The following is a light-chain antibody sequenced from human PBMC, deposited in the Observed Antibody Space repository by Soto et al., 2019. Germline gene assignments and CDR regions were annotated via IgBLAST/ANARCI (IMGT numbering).Light chain of an antibody. CDR3: QQRSNWPPT. CDR2: DAS. V-gene: IGKV3-11*01. J-gene: IGKJ1*01. Sequence: EIVLTQSPGTLSLSPGDRASLSCRASQSVGSYLAWYQQKPGQAPRLLIYDASNRATGIPARFSGSGSGTDFTLTISSLEPEDFAVYYCQQRSNWPPTFGQGTKVDIK. CDR1: QSVGSY.